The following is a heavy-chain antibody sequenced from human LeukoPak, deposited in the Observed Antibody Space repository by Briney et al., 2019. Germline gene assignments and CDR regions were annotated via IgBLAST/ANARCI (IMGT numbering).Heavy chain of an antibody. D-gene: IGHD6-13*01. J-gene: IGHJ1*01. CDR1: GGSLIDHY. V-gene: IGHV4-34*01. CDR3: ARGNIAAAVEY. CDR2: INHSGIT. Sequence: SETLSLTCAVYGGSLIDHYWNWIRQPPGKGLEWIGEINHSGITKYNTSLKSRVTISVDTSKNQFSLNLNSVTAADTAVYYCARGNIAAAVEYWGQGTLVTVS.